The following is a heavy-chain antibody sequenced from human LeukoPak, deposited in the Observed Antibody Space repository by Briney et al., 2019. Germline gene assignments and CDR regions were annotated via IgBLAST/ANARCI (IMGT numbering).Heavy chain of an antibody. CDR3: ARHNLAAAGDY. J-gene: IGHJ4*02. D-gene: IGHD6-13*01. V-gene: IGHV4-34*01. Sequence: SETLSLTCAVYGGSFTGHYWTWIRQPPGKGLEWIGEINHSGNTNYNPSLKSRVTIGVDTSKNQFSLKLSSVTAADTAVYYCARHNLAAAGDYWGQGTLVTVSS. CDR2: INHSGNT. CDR1: GGSFTGHY.